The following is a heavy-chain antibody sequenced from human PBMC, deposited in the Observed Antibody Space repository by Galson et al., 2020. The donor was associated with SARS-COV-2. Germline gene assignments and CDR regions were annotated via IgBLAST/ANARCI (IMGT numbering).Heavy chain of an antibody. D-gene: IGHD5-18*01. CDR3: RRDGYSYGPDPPYYYPSNYMNV. J-gene: IGHJ6*03. CDR2: INWNGGST. V-gene: IGHV3-20*04. Sequence: GESLKISCAASGFTFDDYGMSWVRQAPGKGLEWVSGINWNGGSTGYADSVKGRFTISRDNAKNSLYLQMNSLRAEDTALYYFRRDGYSYGPDPPYYYPSNYMNVWGKGATDKVPS. CDR1: GFTFDDYG.